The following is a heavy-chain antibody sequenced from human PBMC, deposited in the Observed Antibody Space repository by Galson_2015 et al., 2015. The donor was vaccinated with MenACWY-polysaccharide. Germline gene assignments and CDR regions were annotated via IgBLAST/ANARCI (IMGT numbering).Heavy chain of an antibody. V-gene: IGHV3-9*01. CDR1: GFTFDDYA. CDR2: ISWNSGSI. D-gene: IGHD5-12*01. J-gene: IGHJ4*02. Sequence: LRLSCAASGFTFDDYAMHWVRQAPGKGLEWVSGISWNSGSIGYADSVKGRFTISRDNAKNSLYLQMNSLRAEDTALYYCAKDIGVATIMGDSFDYWGQGTLVTVSS. CDR3: AKDIGVATIMGDSFDY.